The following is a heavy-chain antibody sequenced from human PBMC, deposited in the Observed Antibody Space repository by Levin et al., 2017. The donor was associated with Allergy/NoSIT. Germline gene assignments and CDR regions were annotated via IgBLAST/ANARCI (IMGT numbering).Heavy chain of an antibody. CDR2: IMPILGIA. CDR1: GDTFISYT. J-gene: IGHJ6*03. V-gene: IGHV1-69*02. CDR3: ASNLAALGTLEEDMDV. Sequence: GASVKVSCKASGDTFISYTITWVRQAPGQGLEWMGRIMPILGIANYAQKFQGRVTITADKSTSTVYMELSSLRSDDTAVYYCASNLAALGTLEEDMDVWGKGTTVTVSS. D-gene: IGHD6-13*01.